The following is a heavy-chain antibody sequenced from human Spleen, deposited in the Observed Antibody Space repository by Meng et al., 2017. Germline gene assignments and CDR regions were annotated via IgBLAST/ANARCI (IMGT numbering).Heavy chain of an antibody. CDR2: VYHSGST. CDR1: GGSISTSNW. J-gene: IGHJ1*01. CDR3: ARGSGGSYFAYFQH. Sequence: QVQLQESGPGLVKSSGTLSLTCPVSGGSISTSNWWSWVRQAPGKGLEWIGEVYHSGSTNYNPSPSLSGRVTILVDKSKNHFSLKLSSVTAADTAVYYCARGSGGSYFAYFQHWGQGTLVTVSS. D-gene: IGHD1-26*01. V-gene: IGHV4-4*02.